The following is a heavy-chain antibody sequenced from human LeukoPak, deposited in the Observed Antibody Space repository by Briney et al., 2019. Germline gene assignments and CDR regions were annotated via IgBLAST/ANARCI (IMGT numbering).Heavy chain of an antibody. D-gene: IGHD6-19*01. CDR2: INYSGST. CDR3: ARGGPRYSSGWYFGPLYYYYGMDV. V-gene: IGHV4-59*01. Sequence: SETLSLTCTVSGGSISSYYWSWIRQPPGKGLEWIGYINYSGSTNYNPSLKSRVTISVDTSKNQFSLKLSSVTAADTAVYYCARGGPRYSSGWYFGPLYYYYGMDVWGQGTTVTVSS. CDR1: GGSISSYY. J-gene: IGHJ6*02.